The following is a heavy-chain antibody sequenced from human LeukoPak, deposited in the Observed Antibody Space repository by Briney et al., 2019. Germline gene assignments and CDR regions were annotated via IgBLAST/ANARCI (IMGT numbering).Heavy chain of an antibody. CDR1: GYTFTGYY. D-gene: IGHD3-22*01. CDR3: ASGTYYYDSSGSYYSDY. V-gene: IGHV1-2*02. CDR2: INPNSGGT. J-gene: IGHJ4*02. Sequence: ASVKVSCKASGYTFTGYYMHWVRQAPGQGLEWMGWINPNSGGTNYAQKFQGRVTMTRDTSISTAYMELSRLRSDDTAVYYCASGTYYYDSSGSYYSDYWGQGTLVTVSS.